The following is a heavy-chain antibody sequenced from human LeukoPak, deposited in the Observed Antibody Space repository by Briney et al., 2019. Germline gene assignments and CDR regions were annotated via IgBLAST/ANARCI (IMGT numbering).Heavy chain of an antibody. V-gene: IGHV1-24*01. CDR1: GYTLTELS. J-gene: IGHJ4*02. D-gene: IGHD6-13*01. CDR2: FDPEDGET. Sequence: ASVKVSCKVSGYTLTELSMHWVRQAPGKGLEWMGGFDPEDGETIYAQKFQGRVTMTEDTSTDTAYMELSSLRSEDTAVYYCATVDEYSNSPGTWGQGTLVTVSS. CDR3: ATVDEYSNSPGT.